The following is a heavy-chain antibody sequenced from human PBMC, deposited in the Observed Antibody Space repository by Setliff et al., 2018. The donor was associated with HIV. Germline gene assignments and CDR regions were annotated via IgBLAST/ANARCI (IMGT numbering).Heavy chain of an antibody. CDR1: GYTFSDYG. CDR3: ARDVGRDGYCFDH. V-gene: IGHV1-18*01. Sequence: PAASVKVSCKASGYTFSDYGISWVRQAPGQGLEWMGWISAHNGRINYAQKFQGRVTMTTDRSTSTAYMELRSLRSDDTAVYYCARDVGRDGYCFDHWGQGTLVTVSS. J-gene: IGHJ4*02. CDR2: ISAHNGRI. D-gene: IGHD5-12*01.